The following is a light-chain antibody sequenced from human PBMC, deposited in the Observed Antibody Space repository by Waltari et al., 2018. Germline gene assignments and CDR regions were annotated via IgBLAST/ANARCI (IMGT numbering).Light chain of an antibody. J-gene: IGKJ2*01. CDR2: GVS. CDR3: QQYTSWPRT. V-gene: IGKV3-15*01. Sequence: DIVMTQSPATLSVSPGERASLSCRASQNVFGDLAWYQMKIGRAPRLLIFGVSTRATGVPASFSGSGSGTEFTLTISSLQSEDSAVYYCQQYTSWPRTFGQGTKLEI. CDR1: QNVFGD.